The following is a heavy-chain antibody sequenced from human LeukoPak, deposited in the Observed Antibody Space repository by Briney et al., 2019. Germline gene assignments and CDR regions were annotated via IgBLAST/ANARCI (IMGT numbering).Heavy chain of an antibody. J-gene: IGHJ4*02. V-gene: IGHV3-23*01. Sequence: GGSLRLSCAASGFTFSSNGMTWVRQAPGKGLEWVSAIGGSGGSTYYADSVKGRFTISRDNSKNTLYLQMNSLRAEDTAVYYCATARGSSGSYFSYWGQGTLVTVSS. CDR3: ATARGSSGSYFSY. CDR1: GFTFSSNG. CDR2: IGGSGGST. D-gene: IGHD1-26*01.